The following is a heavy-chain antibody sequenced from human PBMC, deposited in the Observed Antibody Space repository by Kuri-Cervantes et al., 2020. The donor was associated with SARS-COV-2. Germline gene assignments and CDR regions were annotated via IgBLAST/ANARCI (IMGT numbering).Heavy chain of an antibody. CDR3: ARDLISVTAYFDF. J-gene: IGHJ4*02. CDR1: GFSFSDYY. CDR2: ISGSGGYT. V-gene: IGHV3-11*06. Sequence: GESLKISCVASGFSFSDYYMSWIRQAPGKGLEWVSYISGSGGYTNYADSVKGRFTISGDNAKNSVYLQMRSVRAEDTAVYYCARDLISVTAYFDFWGQGTQVTVSS. D-gene: IGHD2-21*02.